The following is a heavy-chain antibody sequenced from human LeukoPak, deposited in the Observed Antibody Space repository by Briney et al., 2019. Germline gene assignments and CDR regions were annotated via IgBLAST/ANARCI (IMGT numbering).Heavy chain of an antibody. CDR1: GYSFTSYW. CDR3: ASMSSSFYFYYYGMDV. CDR2: IYPGDSDT. Sequence: GESLKISFKGSGYSFTSYWIGWVRQMPGKGLEWMGIIYPGDSDTRYSPSFQGQVTISADKSISTAYLQWSSLKASDTAMYYCASMSSSFYFYYYGMDVWGQGTTVTVSS. V-gene: IGHV5-51*01. D-gene: IGHD6-13*01. J-gene: IGHJ6*02.